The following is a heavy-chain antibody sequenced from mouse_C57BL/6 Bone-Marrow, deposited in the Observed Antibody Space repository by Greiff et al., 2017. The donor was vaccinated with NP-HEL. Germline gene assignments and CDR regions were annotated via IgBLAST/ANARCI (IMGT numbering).Heavy chain of an antibody. J-gene: IGHJ3*01. CDR1: GFTFSSYG. CDR2: ISSGGSYT. V-gene: IGHV5-6*02. CDR3: AGRGSWFAY. Sequence: EVKLQESGGDLVKPGGSLKLSCAASGFTFSSYGMSWVRQTPDKRLEWVATISSGGSYTYYPDSVKGRFTISRDNAKNTPYLQMSSLKSEDTAMYYCAGRGSWFAYWGQGTLVTVSA. D-gene: IGHD4-1*01.